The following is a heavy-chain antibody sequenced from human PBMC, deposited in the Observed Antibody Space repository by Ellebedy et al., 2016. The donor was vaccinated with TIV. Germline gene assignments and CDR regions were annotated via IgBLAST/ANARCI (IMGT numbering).Heavy chain of an antibody. V-gene: IGHV3-23*01. CDR3: AKGKVRGVGEWDY. CDR1: GFTFSSYA. J-gene: IGHJ4*02. D-gene: IGHD3-10*01. Sequence: GESLKISXAASGFTFSSYAMSWVRQAPGKGLEWVSAISGSGGSTYYADSVKGRFTISRDNSKNTLYLQMNSLRAEDTAVYYCAKGKVRGVGEWDYWGQGTLVTVSS. CDR2: ISGSGGST.